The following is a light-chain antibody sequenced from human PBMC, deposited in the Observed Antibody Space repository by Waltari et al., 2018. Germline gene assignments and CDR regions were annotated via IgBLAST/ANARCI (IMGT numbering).Light chain of an antibody. J-gene: IGKJ4*01. CDR2: DSS. Sequence: EIVLTQSQATLSLSPGERATLSCRASQSVNYFLAWFTQKPGQAPRHLIYDSSNRATGIPARFSGSGSGTDFTLTISSLEPEDFAVYCCQQRTNWPLTFGGGTKVEIK. V-gene: IGKV3-11*01. CDR3: QQRTNWPLT. CDR1: QSVNYF.